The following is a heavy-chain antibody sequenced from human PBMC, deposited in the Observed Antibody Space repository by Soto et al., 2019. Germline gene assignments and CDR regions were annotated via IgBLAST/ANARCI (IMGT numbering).Heavy chain of an antibody. V-gene: IGHV4-61*01. CDR2: FYYTGST. Sequence: SETLSLTCTFSGGSVSSGNYYLSWIRQPPGKGLEWIGYFYYTGSTNYNPSLKSRVTISIDASKNQFSLRLSSVTAADTAVYYCARSMYYSDGSNYSPFDYWGQGTLVTSPQ. CDR3: ARSMYYSDGSNYSPFDY. CDR1: GGSVSSGNYY. J-gene: IGHJ4*02. D-gene: IGHD3-22*01.